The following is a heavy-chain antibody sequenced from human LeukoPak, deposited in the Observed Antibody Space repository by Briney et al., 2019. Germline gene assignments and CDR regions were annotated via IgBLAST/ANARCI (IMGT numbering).Heavy chain of an antibody. Sequence: PSETLSLTCTVSGDSISSGDFYWRWIRQHPGKGLEWIGYIFHTGTTYYNPSLKSRVAISLDTSKNQFSLNLTSVTAADTAVYFCARAIVVTAAPDSWGQGTLVTVSS. CDR2: IFHTGTT. V-gene: IGHV4-31*03. J-gene: IGHJ4*02. CDR3: ARAIVVTAAPDS. D-gene: IGHD2-21*02. CDR1: GDSISSGDFY.